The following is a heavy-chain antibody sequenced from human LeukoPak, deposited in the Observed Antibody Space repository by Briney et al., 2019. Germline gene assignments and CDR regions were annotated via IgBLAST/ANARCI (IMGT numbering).Heavy chain of an antibody. CDR1: GFTFTSSA. D-gene: IGHD2-21*02. CDR3: AAVPRDFRDAFDI. J-gene: IGHJ3*02. V-gene: IGHV1-58*02. CDR2: IVVGSGNT. Sequence: SVKVSCKASGFTFTSSAMQWVRQARGQRLEWIGWIVVGSGNTNYAQKFQERVTITRDMSTSTAYMELSSLRSEDTAVYYCAAVPRDFRDAFDIWGQGTMVTVSS.